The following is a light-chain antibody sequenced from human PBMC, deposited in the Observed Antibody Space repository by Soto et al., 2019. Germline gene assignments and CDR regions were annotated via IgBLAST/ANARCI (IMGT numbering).Light chain of an antibody. V-gene: IGKV1-39*01. J-gene: IGKJ2*01. CDR3: QQSYSTPPGT. CDR1: QSISRY. Sequence: DIQMTQSPSSLSASVGDRVTITCRASQSISRYLNWYQQKPGKAPKLLIYAASSLQGGVPSRFSGGGSGTDFTLTISSLQPEDFATYYCQQSYSTPPGTFGQGTKLEIK. CDR2: AAS.